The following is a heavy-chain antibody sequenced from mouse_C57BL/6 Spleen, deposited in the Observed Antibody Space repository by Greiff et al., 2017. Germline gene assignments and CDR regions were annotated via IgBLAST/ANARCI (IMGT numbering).Heavy chain of an antibody. Sequence: QVQLKQSGAELVKPGASVKLSCKASGYTFTEYTIHWVKQRSGQGLEWIGWVYPGSGSIKYNEKFKDKATLTADKASISVYIELSRLTSEDTAVYFCARHGPVTTVAGYFDVWGTGTTVTVSS. D-gene: IGHD1-1*01. J-gene: IGHJ1*03. V-gene: IGHV1-62-2*01. CDR1: GYTFTEYT. CDR3: ARHGPVTTVAGYFDV. CDR2: VYPGSGSI.